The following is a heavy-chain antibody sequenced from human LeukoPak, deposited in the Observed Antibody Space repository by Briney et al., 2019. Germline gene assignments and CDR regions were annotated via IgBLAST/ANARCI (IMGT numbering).Heavy chain of an antibody. V-gene: IGHV4-34*01. CDR2: INHSGST. CDR3: ARGPAKNWFDP. Sequence: SETLSLTCAVYGGSFSGYYWSWIRQPPGKGLEWIGEINHSGSTNYSPSLKSRVTISVDTSKNQFSLKLSSVTAADTAVYYCARGPAKNWFDPWGQGTLVTVSS. CDR1: GGSFSGYY. J-gene: IGHJ5*02.